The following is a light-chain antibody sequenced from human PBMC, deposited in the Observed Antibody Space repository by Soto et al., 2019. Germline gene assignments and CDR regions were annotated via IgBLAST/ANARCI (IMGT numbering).Light chain of an antibody. CDR3: SSYTSDNTLV. CDR1: SSDVGAYDY. Sequence: QSVLTQPASVSGSPGQSITISCTGSSSDVGAYDYVSWYQQHPGRAPQLIIFDVSNRPSGVSHRFSGAKSGNTASLAISGLQAEDEADYYCSSYTSDNTLVFGRGTKVTVL. V-gene: IGLV2-14*03. J-gene: IGLJ3*02. CDR2: DVS.